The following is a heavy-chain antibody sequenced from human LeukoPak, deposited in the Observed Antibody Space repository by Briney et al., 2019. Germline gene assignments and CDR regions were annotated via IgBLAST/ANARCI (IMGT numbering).Heavy chain of an antibody. J-gene: IGHJ4*02. Sequence: ASVKVSCKASGYTFTGYYMHWVRQAPGQGLEWMGRINPNSGGTNYAQKFQGRVTMTRDTSIGTAYMELSRLRSVDTAVYYCAREFGYSSGWTFNYWGQGTLVTVSS. CDR3: AREFGYSSGWTFNY. D-gene: IGHD6-19*01. CDR2: INPNSGGT. V-gene: IGHV1-2*06. CDR1: GYTFTGYY.